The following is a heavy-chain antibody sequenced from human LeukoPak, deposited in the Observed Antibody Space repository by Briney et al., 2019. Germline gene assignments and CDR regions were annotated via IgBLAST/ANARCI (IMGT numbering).Heavy chain of an antibody. D-gene: IGHD6-6*01. Sequence: GGSLRLSCAASGFTFSNYWMTWVRQAPGKGLEWVANIKHDGSEDYYLDSVKGRFTISRDNAKNSLYLQMNSLRAEDTAVYYCARADSSIAARLSRSSIFNYYYYMDVWGKGTTVTVSS. V-gene: IGHV3-7*01. CDR2: IKHDGSED. CDR3: ARADSSIAARLSRSSIFNYYYYMDV. CDR1: GFTFSNYW. J-gene: IGHJ6*03.